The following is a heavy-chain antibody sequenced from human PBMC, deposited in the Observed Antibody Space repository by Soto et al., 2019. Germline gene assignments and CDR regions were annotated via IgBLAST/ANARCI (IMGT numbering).Heavy chain of an antibody. V-gene: IGHV1-69*12. D-gene: IGHD3-3*02. CDR2: IIPLFRTP. CDR3: ARDKGRQQLGGNYYYITDI. CDR1: GGTFSSSA. Sequence: QVQLVQSGAEVKKPGSSVKVSCKASGGTFSSSAFSWVRQAPGQGLEWMGGIIPLFRTPDYGQRFQGSVTITADESAGTVSMELRGLRSEDTAVYFCARDKGRQQLGGNYYYITDIWGQGTTVTVSS. J-gene: IGHJ6*02.